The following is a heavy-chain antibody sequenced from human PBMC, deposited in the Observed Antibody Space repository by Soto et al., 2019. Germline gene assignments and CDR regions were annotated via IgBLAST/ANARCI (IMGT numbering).Heavy chain of an antibody. CDR2: IFQSGST. J-gene: IGHJ5*02. D-gene: IGHD6-19*01. CDR1: GGTIRSPDW. V-gene: IGHV4-4*02. Sequence: QVQLQESGPGLVEPSGTLSLTCGVSGGTIRSPDWWTWVRQPPGKGLEWIGEIFQSGSTNYTPSLESRVTISVDKSKNQFSLTLTSVTAADTAVYFCAGGWGRYSSGWSWFDPWGQGILVTVSS. CDR3: AGGWGRYSSGWSWFDP.